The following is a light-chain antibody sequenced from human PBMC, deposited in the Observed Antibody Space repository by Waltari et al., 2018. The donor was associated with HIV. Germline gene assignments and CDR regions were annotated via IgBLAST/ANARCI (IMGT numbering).Light chain of an antibody. V-gene: IGLV2-14*03. CDR3: SSYTSSSTLVV. Sequence: QSALTQPASVSGSPGQSITISCTGTSSDIDGYNYVSWYQQHPGKAPKLMIYDVSNRPSGVSNRCAGSKSGNTASLTISGLQAEDEADYYCSSYTSSSTLVVFGGGTKLTVL. J-gene: IGLJ2*01. CDR1: SSDIDGYNY. CDR2: DVS.